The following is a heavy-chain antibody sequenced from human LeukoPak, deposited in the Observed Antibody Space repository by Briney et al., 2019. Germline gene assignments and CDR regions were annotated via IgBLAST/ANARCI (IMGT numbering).Heavy chain of an antibody. CDR1: GYTFTGYY. CDR2: INPNSGGT. CDR3: ARVAGQWLVPFNWFDP. V-gene: IGHV1-2*02. D-gene: IGHD6-19*01. J-gene: IGHJ5*02. Sequence: ASVKVSCKASGYTFTGYYMHWVRQAPGQGLEWMGWINPNSGGTNYAQKFQGRVTMTRDTSIGTAYMELSRLRSDDTAVYYCARVAGQWLVPFNWFDPWGQGTLVTVSS.